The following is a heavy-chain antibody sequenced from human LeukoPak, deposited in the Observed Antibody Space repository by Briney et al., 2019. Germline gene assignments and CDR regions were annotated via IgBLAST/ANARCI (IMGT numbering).Heavy chain of an antibody. CDR1: GFAFSSYG. CDR2: ISGSGGRT. CDR3: TSRDPCSGGSCYGLGY. J-gene: IGHJ4*02. V-gene: IGHV3-23*01. D-gene: IGHD2-15*01. Sequence: GGSLRLSCAASGFAFSSYGIHWVRQAPGKGLEWVSAISGSGGRTYHADSVKGRFTISRDNSKNTLYLQMNSLRVEDTAVYYCTSRDPCSGGSCYGLGYWGQGTLVTVSS.